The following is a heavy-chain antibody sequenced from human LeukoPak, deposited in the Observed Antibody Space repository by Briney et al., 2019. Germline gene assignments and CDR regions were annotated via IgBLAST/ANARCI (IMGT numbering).Heavy chain of an antibody. V-gene: IGHV3-30*18. CDR3: GKGLWGYSYGTPFDY. J-gene: IGHJ4*02. CDR2: ISYDGSNK. CDR1: GFTFSSYG. Sequence: GRSLRLSCAASGFTFSSYGMHWVRQAPGKGLEWVAVISYDGSNKYYADSVKGRFTISRDNSKNTLYLQMNSLRAEDTAVYYFGKGLWGYSYGTPFDYWGQGTLVTVSS. D-gene: IGHD5-18*01.